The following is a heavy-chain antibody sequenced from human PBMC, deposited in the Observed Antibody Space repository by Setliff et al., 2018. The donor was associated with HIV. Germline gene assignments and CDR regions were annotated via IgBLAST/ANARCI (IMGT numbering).Heavy chain of an antibody. J-gene: IGHJ6*03. D-gene: IGHD3-16*01. Sequence: GGSLRLSCAASGFTFNNYAIHWVRQAPGKGLKWVALISYDGTYKYYAESVKGRFTISRDNSRNTLYLQMNSLRTEDTAVYYCAKDWGSRLSYSFYYMDVWGKGTTVTVSS. CDR2: ISYDGTYK. CDR3: AKDWGSRLSYSFYYMDV. CDR1: GFTFNNYA. V-gene: IGHV3-30-3*02.